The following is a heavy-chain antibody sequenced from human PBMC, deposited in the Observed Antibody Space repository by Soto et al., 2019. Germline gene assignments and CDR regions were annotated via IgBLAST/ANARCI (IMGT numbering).Heavy chain of an antibody. J-gene: IGHJ4*02. Sequence: PGGSLRLSCGASGFTFSNYYMSWIRQAPGKGLEWVSYISSTGRTIYYADSVKGRFTVSRDNAQNSLSLKLNSLRVEDTAVYYCARSYSSGWEFDYWGQGTHVTVSS. D-gene: IGHD6-19*01. CDR3: ARSYSSGWEFDY. CDR1: GFTFSNYY. V-gene: IGHV3-11*01. CDR2: ISSTGRTI.